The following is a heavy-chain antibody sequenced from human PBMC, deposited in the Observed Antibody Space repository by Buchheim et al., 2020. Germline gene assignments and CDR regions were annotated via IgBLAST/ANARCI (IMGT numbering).Heavy chain of an antibody. CDR3: ARRFRAAAGNWFDP. D-gene: IGHD6-13*01. J-gene: IGHJ5*02. Sequence: QVQLQESGPGLVKPSQTLSLTCAISGDSVSSNSVTWNWIRQSPWRGLEWLGRTFYRSKWNNDYAVSVKSRITINPYKSKIQDSLQLNSVTPEDTAVYYCARRFRAAAGNWFDPWGQGTL. V-gene: IGHV6-1*01. CDR1: GDSVSSNSVT. CDR2: TFYRSKWNN.